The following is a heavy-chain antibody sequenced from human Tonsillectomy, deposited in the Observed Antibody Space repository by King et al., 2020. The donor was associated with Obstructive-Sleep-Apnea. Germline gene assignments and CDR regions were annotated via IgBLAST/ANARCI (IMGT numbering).Heavy chain of an antibody. V-gene: IGHV3-21*01. J-gene: IGHJ4*02. Sequence: DVQLVESGGGLVKPGGSLRLSCAASGFTFSSYSMNWVRQAPGKGLEWVSSISSSSSYIYYADSVKGRFTISRDNAKNSLYLQMNSLRAADTAVYYGARFDGGAVAGGDYWGQGTLVTVSS. CDR1: GFTFSSYS. D-gene: IGHD6-19*01. CDR3: ARFDGGAVAGGDY. CDR2: ISSSSSYI.